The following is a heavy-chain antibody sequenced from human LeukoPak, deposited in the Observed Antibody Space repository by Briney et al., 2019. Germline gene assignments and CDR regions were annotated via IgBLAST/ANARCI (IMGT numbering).Heavy chain of an antibody. Sequence: KSSETLSLTCTLSGGSVSSGPVSSGTYSWSWIRQPAGKGLEWIGRIYNSGTTNDKESTNYNPSLKSRVSISVSTSKKQFSLKLTSVTAADTAVYYCARGNWRALGEDSWGQGTLVTVSS. CDR1: GGSVSSGPVSSGTYS. CDR3: ARGNWRALGEDS. V-gene: IGHV4-61*02. CDR2: IYNSGTTNDKEST. D-gene: IGHD3-16*01. J-gene: IGHJ4*02.